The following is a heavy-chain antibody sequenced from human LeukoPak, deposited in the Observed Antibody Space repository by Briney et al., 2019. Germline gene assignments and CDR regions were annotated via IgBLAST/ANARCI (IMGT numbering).Heavy chain of an antibody. Sequence: SETLSLTCAVYGGSFSGYYWSCIRQTPGKGQEWIGEINHSGGSNYNPSLKSRVTISVDRSKNQFSLKLSSVTAADTAVYYCARGGVTGEAFDIWGQGTMVTVSS. J-gene: IGHJ3*02. D-gene: IGHD3-16*01. CDR3: ARGGVTGEAFDI. CDR1: GGSFSGYY. V-gene: IGHV4-34*01. CDR2: INHSGGS.